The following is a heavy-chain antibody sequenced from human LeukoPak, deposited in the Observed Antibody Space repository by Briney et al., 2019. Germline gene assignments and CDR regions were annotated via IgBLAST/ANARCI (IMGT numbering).Heavy chain of an antibody. J-gene: IGHJ3*02. CDR1: GYSISSGYY. D-gene: IGHD2-8*01. CDR3: ARIHLGYCTNGVCYGAFDI. V-gene: IGHV4-38-2*02. Sequence: SETLSLICTVSGYSISSGYYWGWIRQPPGKGLEWIGSIYHSGSTYYNPSPKRRATISVDTPKNQFSLKLSSVTAADTAVYYCARIHLGYCTNGVCYGAFDIWGQGTMVTVSS. CDR2: IYHSGST.